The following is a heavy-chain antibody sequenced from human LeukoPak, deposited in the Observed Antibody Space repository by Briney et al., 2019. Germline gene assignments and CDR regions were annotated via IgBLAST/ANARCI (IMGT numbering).Heavy chain of an antibody. CDR1: GGSISSDY. CDR3: AREGSHGADFDY. V-gene: IGHV4-59*01. Sequence: PSETLSLTCSVSGGSISSDYWSWIRQPPGRGLEWIGHIFYSGSTNYNPSLQSRVTISMDTFKNQSTLQLSSVTAADTAVYYCAREGSHGADFDYWGQGILVSVSS. D-gene: IGHD4-17*01. CDR2: IFYSGST. J-gene: IGHJ4*02.